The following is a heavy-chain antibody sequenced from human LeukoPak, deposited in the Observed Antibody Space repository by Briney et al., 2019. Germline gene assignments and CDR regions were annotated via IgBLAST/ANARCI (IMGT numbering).Heavy chain of an antibody. Sequence: GGSLRLSCAASGFTFGSYAMSWVRQAPGKGLEWVSAFSGGGGSTHYADSVKGRFTISRDNSKSTLYLQMNSLRAEDTAVYYCAKLDADYFDFWGQGTLVTVSS. CDR2: FSGGGGST. CDR1: GFTFGSYA. CDR3: AKLDADYFDF. V-gene: IGHV3-23*01. J-gene: IGHJ4*02.